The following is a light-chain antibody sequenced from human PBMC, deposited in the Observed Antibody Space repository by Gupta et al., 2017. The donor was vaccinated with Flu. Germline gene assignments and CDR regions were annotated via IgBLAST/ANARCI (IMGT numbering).Light chain of an antibody. CDR1: SDSVFISDY. CDR2: RTN. CDR3: VLYRYGLWV. Sequence: QTVVTQEPSLSVSPGGAVTLTCGLNSDSVFISDYVSWYQQTPGQPPRTLMYRTNIRSSGVPDRFSGSIIGNKAALTITGAQAPDESDYYCVLYRYGLWVFGGGTKLTVL. J-gene: IGLJ3*02. V-gene: IGLV8-61*01.